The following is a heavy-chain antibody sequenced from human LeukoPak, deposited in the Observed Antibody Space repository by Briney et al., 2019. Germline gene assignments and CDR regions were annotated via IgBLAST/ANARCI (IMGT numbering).Heavy chain of an antibody. J-gene: IGHJ4*02. CDR3: TRESGAFSPFGF. Sequence: SETLSLTCAVSGGSITTTNWWSWVRQPPGKGLEWVGEVHLNGATNYNPSLESRFSMSIDKSNNHLSLEVTSVTAADTAMYYCTRESGAFSPFGFWGQGTLVTVSS. V-gene: IGHV4-4*02. CDR1: GGSITTTNW. CDR2: VHLNGAT. D-gene: IGHD1-26*01.